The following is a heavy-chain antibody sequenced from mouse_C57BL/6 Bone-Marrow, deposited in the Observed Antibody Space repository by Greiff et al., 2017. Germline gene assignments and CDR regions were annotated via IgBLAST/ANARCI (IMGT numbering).Heavy chain of an antibody. Sequence: QLQQPGAELVRPGSSVKLSCKASGYTFTSYWMDWVKQRPGQGLEWIGNIYPSDSETHYNQKFKDKATLTVDKSSSTAYMQLSSLTSEDSAVYYCARGELGFAYWGQGTLVTVSA. CDR1: GYTFTSYW. CDR3: ARGELGFAY. CDR2: IYPSDSET. V-gene: IGHV1-61*01. D-gene: IGHD4-1*01. J-gene: IGHJ3*01.